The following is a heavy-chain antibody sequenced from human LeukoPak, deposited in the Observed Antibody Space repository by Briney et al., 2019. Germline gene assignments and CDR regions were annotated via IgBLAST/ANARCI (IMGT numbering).Heavy chain of an antibody. CDR3: ARGRYSYGTFDY. V-gene: IGHV4-34*01. CDR1: GGSFSGYH. D-gene: IGHD5-18*01. CDR2: INHSGSA. Sequence: SETLSLTCAVYGGSFSGYHWSWIRQPPGKGLEWIGEINHSGSADYNPSLKSRVTISVDTSKNQFSLKLSSVTAADTALYYCARGRYSYGTFDYWGQGTLVTVSS. J-gene: IGHJ4*02.